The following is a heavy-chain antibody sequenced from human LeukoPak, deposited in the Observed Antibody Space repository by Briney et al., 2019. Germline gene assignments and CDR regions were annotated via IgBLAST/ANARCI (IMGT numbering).Heavy chain of an antibody. D-gene: IGHD2-2*01. CDR2: IKQVGSEK. J-gene: IGHJ4*02. CDR1: GFTFSNYW. CDR3: ARDEGDCSSTSCPFYYFNY. V-gene: IGHV3-7*01. Sequence: GGSLRLSCAASGFTFSNYWMSWVRQAPGKGLEWVANIKQVGSEKYYVDSVKGRFTISRDSAKKSLYLQMNTLRAEDTAIYYCARDEGDCSSTSCPFYYFNYWGQGTLVTVSS.